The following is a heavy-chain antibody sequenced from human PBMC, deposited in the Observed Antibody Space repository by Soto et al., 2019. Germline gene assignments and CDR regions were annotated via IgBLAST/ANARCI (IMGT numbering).Heavy chain of an antibody. J-gene: IGHJ4*02. CDR2: ISAGGNTK. Sequence: QVQLVGSGGGVVQPGTSLRLACAASGFTLSNIGMQWVRQDPGKGLEWVAVISAGGNTKYYTDSVKGRFTISRDNSKNTLFLQMNSLRTEDTAMYYCAKESGGERYAAYFDYWGQGTLVTVSS. V-gene: IGHV3-30*18. CDR1: GFTLSNIG. CDR3: AKESGGERYAAYFDY. D-gene: IGHD2-21*01.